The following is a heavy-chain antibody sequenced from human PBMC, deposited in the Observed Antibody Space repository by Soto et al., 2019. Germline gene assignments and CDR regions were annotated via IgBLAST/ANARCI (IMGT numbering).Heavy chain of an antibody. CDR2: IGTAGDT. V-gene: IGHV3-13*01. CDR3: ARVGKQYQLLDNYYYMDV. CDR1: GFTFSSYD. D-gene: IGHD2-2*01. Sequence: GSLRLSCAASGFTFSSYDMHWVRQATGKGLEWVSAIGTAGDTYYPGSVKGRFTISRENAKNSLYLQMNSLRAGDTAVYYCARVGKQYQLLDNYYYMDVWGKGTTVTVSS. J-gene: IGHJ6*03.